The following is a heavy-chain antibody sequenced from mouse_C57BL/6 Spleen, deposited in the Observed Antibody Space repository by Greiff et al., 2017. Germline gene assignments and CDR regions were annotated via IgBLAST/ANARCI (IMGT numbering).Heavy chain of an antibody. CDR2: IDPENGDT. V-gene: IGHV14-4*01. CDR1: GFNIKDDY. D-gene: IGHD2-4*01. J-gene: IGHJ3*01. CDR3: TTTCDYGFAY. Sequence: EVQRVESGAELVRPGASVKLSCTASGFNIKDDYMHWVKQRPEQGLEWIGWIDPENGDTEYASKFQGKATITADTSSNTAYLQLSSLTSEDTAVYYCTTTCDYGFAYWGQGTLVTVSA.